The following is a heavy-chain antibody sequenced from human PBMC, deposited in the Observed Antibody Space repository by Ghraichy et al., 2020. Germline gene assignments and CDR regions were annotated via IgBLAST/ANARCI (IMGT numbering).Heavy chain of an antibody. CDR3: LRQYSTGGTIWFDP. J-gene: IGHJ5*02. CDR2: IYHSGST. Sequence: SETLSLTCTVSGGLISTYYWNWIRRPPGNGLEWIGDIYHSGSTKYNPSLKSRVTISVDTSKNQFSLRLTSVTTADTAVYYCLRQYSTGGTIWFDPWGQGTLVTVSS. V-gene: IGHV4-59*01. CDR1: GGLISTYY. D-gene: IGHD1-26*01.